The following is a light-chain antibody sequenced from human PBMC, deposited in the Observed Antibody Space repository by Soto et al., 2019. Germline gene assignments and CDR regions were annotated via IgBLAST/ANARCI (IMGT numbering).Light chain of an antibody. V-gene: IGKV1-5*03. Sequence: DIQMTQSPSTLSASVGDRVTITCRASQSISSGLAWYQQKPGKAPKLLIYRASRLGNGVPSRFSGSGSGTEFTLTISRLQPYDFATYYCQQYDSSVYTFGQGTKLEIK. CDR1: QSISSG. J-gene: IGKJ2*01. CDR3: QQYDSSVYT. CDR2: RAS.